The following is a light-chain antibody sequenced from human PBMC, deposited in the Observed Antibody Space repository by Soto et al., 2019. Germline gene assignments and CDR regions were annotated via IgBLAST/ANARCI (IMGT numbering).Light chain of an antibody. Sequence: QSVLTQPASVSGSPGQSITISCTGTSSDVGGYNYVSWYQQQPGKAPKLMIYDVSNRPSGVSNRFSGSKSGNTASLTISGLQAEDEADYYCSSYTSCTLGLVFGGGTKLTVL. CDR1: SSDVGGYNY. CDR2: DVS. CDR3: SSYTSCTLGLV. J-gene: IGLJ2*01. V-gene: IGLV2-14*03.